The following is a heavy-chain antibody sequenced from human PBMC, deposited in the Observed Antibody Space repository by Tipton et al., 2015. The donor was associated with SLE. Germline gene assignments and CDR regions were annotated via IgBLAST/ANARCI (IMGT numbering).Heavy chain of an antibody. CDR2: IYHSGST. V-gene: IGHV4-38-2*01. D-gene: IGHD6-13*01. J-gene: IGHJ6*03. CDR3: ARHGYSSSYYYYMDV. Sequence: TLSLTCAVSGYSISSGYYWGWIRQPPGKGLEWIGSIYHSGSTYYNPSLKSRVTISVDTSKNQFSLKLSSVTAADTAVYYCARHGYSSSYYYYMDVWGKGTTVTVSS. CDR1: GYSISSGYY.